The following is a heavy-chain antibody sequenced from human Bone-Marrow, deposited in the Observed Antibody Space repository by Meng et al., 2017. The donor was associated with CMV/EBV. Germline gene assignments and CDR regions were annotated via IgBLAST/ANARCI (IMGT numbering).Heavy chain of an antibody. CDR1: GYTFSSYG. D-gene: IGHD1-1*01. J-gene: IGHJ4*02. Sequence: CKASGYTFSSYGISWVRQAPGQELEWMGWISTYKGNTNYAQKFQGRVTMTTDTSTSTVYMELSSLRSEDTAVYYCARGGVGSTGVFDYWGQGTLVTVSS. CDR2: ISTYKGNT. CDR3: ARGGVGSTGVFDY. V-gene: IGHV1-18*01.